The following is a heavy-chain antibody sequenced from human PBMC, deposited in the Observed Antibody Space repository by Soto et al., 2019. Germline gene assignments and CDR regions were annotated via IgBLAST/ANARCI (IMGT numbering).Heavy chain of an antibody. CDR2: IYYSGST. CDR3: ARDFVSSDYEGSYYYYGMDV. V-gene: IGHV4-31*03. CDR1: GGSISSGGYY. Sequence: SETLSLTCTVSGGSISSGGYYWSWIRQHPGKGLEWIGYIYYSGSTYYNPSLKSRVTISVDTSKNQFSLKLSSVTAADTAVYYCARDFVSSDYEGSYYYYGMDVWGQGTTVTVSS. D-gene: IGHD5-12*01. J-gene: IGHJ6*02.